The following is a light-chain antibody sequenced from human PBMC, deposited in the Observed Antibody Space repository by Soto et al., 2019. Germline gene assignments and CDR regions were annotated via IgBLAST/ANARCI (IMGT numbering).Light chain of an antibody. CDR1: QNIRSW. Sequence: DIQMTQSPSTLSASVGDRVTITCRASQNIRSWLAWYQQKPGKAPNLVIYDVSNLRSGVPSRFSGSGSGTQFTLTISSRQPDDFVTYYCQQYSSYPYTFGQGTKLEIK. J-gene: IGKJ2*01. CDR3: QQYSSYPYT. V-gene: IGKV1-5*01. CDR2: DVS.